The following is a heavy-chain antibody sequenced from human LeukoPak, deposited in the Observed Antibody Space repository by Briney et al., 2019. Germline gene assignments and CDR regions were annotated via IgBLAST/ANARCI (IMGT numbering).Heavy chain of an antibody. D-gene: IGHD4-17*01. CDR2: IYYSGST. V-gene: IGHV4-59*12. CDR1: GGSISSYY. J-gene: IGHJ4*02. CDR3: ARLRDGDALHY. Sequence: KPSETLSLTCTVSGGSISSYYWSWIRQPPGKGLEWIGYIYYSGSTNYNPSLKSRVTISVDTSKNQFSLKLSSVTAADTAVYYCARLRDGDALHYWGQGTLVTVSS.